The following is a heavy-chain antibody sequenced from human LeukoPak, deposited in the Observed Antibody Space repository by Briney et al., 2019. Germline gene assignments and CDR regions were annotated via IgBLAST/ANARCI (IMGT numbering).Heavy chain of an antibody. J-gene: IGHJ3*02. D-gene: IGHD2-21*02. CDR1: GFTFNKSW. Sequence: GGSLRLSCAASGFTFNKSWMSWVRQAPGKGLECVAIIKQDGSEKYYVDSVKGRFTISRDNAKNSLYLQMNSLRAKDTAVYYCARDRNYYCGGDCYPEYAFDIWGQGTMVTVSS. V-gene: IGHV3-7*01. CDR2: IKQDGSEK. CDR3: ARDRNYYCGGDCYPEYAFDI.